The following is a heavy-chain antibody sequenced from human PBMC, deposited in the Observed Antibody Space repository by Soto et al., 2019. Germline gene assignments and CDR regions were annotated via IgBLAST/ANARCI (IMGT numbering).Heavy chain of an antibody. CDR1: GFTFSSYS. CDR2: ISSSSSYI. J-gene: IGHJ4*02. Sequence: GGSLRLSCAASGFTFSSYSMNWVRQAPGKGMEWVSSISSSSSYIYYADSLKGRFTISRDHAKNSLYLQINRLRAEDTAVYYCARAMHVAAAGTPFDYWGQGTLVTVSS. CDR3: ARAMHVAAAGTPFDY. V-gene: IGHV3-21*01. D-gene: IGHD6-13*01.